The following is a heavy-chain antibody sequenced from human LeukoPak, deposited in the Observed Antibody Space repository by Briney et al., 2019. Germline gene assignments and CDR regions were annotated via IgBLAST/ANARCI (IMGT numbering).Heavy chain of an antibody. V-gene: IGHV3-23*01. D-gene: IGHD1-26*01. J-gene: IGHJ6*03. CDR3: AKDRSYYLWNDFYYMDV. Sequence: GGSLRLSCAASGFSFRSYAMSWVRQAPGKGLEWVSAISGSGTNTYYADSVKGRFTISRDNSKNTLYLQVNSLRAEDTAVYYCAKDRSYYLWNDFYYMDVWGNGTTVTVSS. CDR2: ISGSGTNT. CDR1: GFSFRSYA.